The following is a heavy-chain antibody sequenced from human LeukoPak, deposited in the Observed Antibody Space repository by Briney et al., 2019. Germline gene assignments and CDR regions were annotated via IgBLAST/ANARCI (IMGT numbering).Heavy chain of an antibody. D-gene: IGHD2-2*01. CDR1: GFTFTSSA. Sequence: ASVKVSCKASGFTFTSSAVQWVRQARGQRLEWIGWIVVGSGNTNYAQKFQERVTITRDMSTSTAYMELSSLRSEDTAVYYCAAGVTEGYCSSTSCYAGWFDPWGQGTLVTVSS. V-gene: IGHV1-58*01. J-gene: IGHJ5*02. CDR3: AAGVTEGYCSSTSCYAGWFDP. CDR2: IVVGSGNT.